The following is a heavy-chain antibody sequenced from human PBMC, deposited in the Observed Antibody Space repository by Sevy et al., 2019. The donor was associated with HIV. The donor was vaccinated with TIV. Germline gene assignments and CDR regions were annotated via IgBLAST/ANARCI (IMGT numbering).Heavy chain of an antibody. CDR2: IYYSGST. CDR3: ARQEDGYNSFDY. V-gene: IGHV4-59*01. J-gene: IGHJ4*02. Sequence: SETLSLTCTVSGGSISSYYWSWIRQPPGKGLEWIGYIYYSGSTNYNPSLKSRVTISVDTSKNQFSLKLSSVTAVDTAVYYCARQEDGYNSFDYWGQGTLVTVSS. CDR1: GGSISSYY. D-gene: IGHD5-12*01.